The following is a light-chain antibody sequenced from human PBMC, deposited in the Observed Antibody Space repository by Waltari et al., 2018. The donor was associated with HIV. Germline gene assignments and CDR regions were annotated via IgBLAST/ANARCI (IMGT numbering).Light chain of an antibody. CDR3: QSYDSSLSGWV. J-gene: IGLJ3*02. Sequence: QSVLTQPPSVSGAPGQRVTISCTGSSSNIGAGYDVHWYQQHPGTAPKLLSYGTSSRPSGVPDRFSGSKSGTSASLAITGLQAEDEADYYCQSYDSSLSGWVFGGGTKLTVL. CDR1: SSNIGAGYD. V-gene: IGLV1-40*01. CDR2: GTS.